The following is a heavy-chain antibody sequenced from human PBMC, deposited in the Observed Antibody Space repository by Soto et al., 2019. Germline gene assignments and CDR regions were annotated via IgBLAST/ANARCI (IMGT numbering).Heavy chain of an antibody. D-gene: IGHD1-7*01. V-gene: IGHV1-3*01. CDR2: IKGGIGNT. J-gene: IGHJ6*02. Sequence: QVQLVQSGAEVKQSGASVRVSCKASGHSFTSYAMHWVRQAPEQRLEGMGWIKGGIGNTRYSQKFQDRVTITRDTSASTVYMEVSSLRSEDTAVYFCASSSWAGTIFYYGMDIWGQGTTVTVS. CDR1: GHSFTSYA. CDR3: ASSSWAGTIFYYGMDI.